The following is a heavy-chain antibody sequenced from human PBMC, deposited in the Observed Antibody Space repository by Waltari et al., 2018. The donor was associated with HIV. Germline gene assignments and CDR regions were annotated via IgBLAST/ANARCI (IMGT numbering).Heavy chain of an antibody. CDR2: IYSGGST. J-gene: IGHJ4*02. Sequence: EVQLVESVGGLIQPGGSLRLSCAASGFPVSSNYRGWVRQAPGKGREWVSVIYSGGSTYYADAVKGRFTISRDNSKNTLYLQMNSLRAEDTAVYYCARVRGVVVWGQGTLVTVSS. CDR1: GFPVSSNY. D-gene: IGHD2-21*01. CDR3: ARVRGVVV. V-gene: IGHV3-53*01.